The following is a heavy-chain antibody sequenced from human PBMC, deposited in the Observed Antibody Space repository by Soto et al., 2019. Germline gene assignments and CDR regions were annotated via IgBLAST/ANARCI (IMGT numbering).Heavy chain of an antibody. D-gene: IGHD1-20*01. Sequence: SETLSLTCTVSVGFVSRGSYNWIWIRQPPGKGLEWIGCVYNSGSINYNPSLQSRVSISLDTSKNQFSLNLTSVTAPDTAVYYCARSNIWSDAWGGYNAMDVWGQGTPVT. CDR2: VYNSGSI. CDR1: VGFVSRGSYN. V-gene: IGHV4-61*01. J-gene: IGHJ6*02. CDR3: ARSNIWSDAWGGYNAMDV.